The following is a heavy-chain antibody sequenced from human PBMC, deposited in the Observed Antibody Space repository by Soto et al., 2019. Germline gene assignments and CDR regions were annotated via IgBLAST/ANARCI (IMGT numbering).Heavy chain of an antibody. CDR2: IYYSGST. CDR3: ACGGSYGGFDY. J-gene: IGHJ4*02. D-gene: IGHD1-26*01. CDR1: GGSISSGGYY. Sequence: SETLSLTCTVSGGSISSGGYYWSWIRQHPGKGLEWIGYIYYSGSTYYSPSLKSRVTISVDTSKNQFSLKLSSVTAADTAVYYCACGGSYGGFDYWGQGTLVTVS. V-gene: IGHV4-31*03.